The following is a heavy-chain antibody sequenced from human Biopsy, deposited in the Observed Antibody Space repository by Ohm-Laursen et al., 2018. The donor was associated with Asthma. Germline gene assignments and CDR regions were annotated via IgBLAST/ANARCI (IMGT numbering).Heavy chain of an antibody. V-gene: IGHV4-31*01. J-gene: IGHJ4*02. CDR1: GASITTSPSY. Sequence: TLSLTCTVSGASITTSPSYWSWLRLLPGKGLEWIGCISYSGETFFNPSLKNPLFMSLDSSKNQFSLKMTSVTVADTAVYFCARNLPGYTYGPFEDWGQGTLVTVSS. CDR2: ISYSGET. CDR3: ARNLPGYTYGPFED. D-gene: IGHD5-18*01.